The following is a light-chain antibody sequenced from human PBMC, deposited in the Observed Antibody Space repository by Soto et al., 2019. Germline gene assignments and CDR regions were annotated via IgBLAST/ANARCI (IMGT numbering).Light chain of an antibody. Sequence: QSVLTQPASVSGSPGQSITISCTGTSSDVGGYNYVSWYQQHPGKAPKLMIYDVTYRPSGVSNRFSGSKSGTTASLTLSGLQADDYADYYCSSYPSTSTYVFCTGIEVTVL. CDR1: SSDVGGYNY. J-gene: IGLJ1*01. CDR3: SSYPSTSTYV. V-gene: IGLV2-14*01. CDR2: DVT.